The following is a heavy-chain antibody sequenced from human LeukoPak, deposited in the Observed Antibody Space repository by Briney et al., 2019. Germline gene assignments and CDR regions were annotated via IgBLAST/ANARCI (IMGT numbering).Heavy chain of an antibody. Sequence: ASVKVSCKASGYTFTSYDINWVRQAAGEVLEWTGWMNPNGGNTGYAQKYQGRVTMTRNTSISTAYMELSSLRSEDTAVYYCARGPGYSSSWYIADYYYYYGMDVWGQGTTVTVSS. V-gene: IGHV1-8*01. D-gene: IGHD6-13*01. CDR1: GYTFTSYD. CDR3: ARGPGYSSSWYIADYYYYYGMDV. J-gene: IGHJ6*02. CDR2: MNPNGGNT.